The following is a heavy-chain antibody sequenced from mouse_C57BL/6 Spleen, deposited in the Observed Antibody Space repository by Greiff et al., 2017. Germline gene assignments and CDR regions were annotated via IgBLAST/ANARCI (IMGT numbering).Heavy chain of an antibody. CDR1: GYTFTSYW. CDR2: IDPSDSYT. D-gene: IGHD2-4*01. V-gene: IGHV1-50*01. J-gene: IGHJ1*03. Sequence: QVQLQQPGAELVKPGASVKLSCKASGYTFTSYWMQWVKQRPGQGLEWIGEIDPSDSYTNYNQKFKGKATLTVDTSSSTAYMQLSSLTSEDSAVYDCARRGLRQEGWYFGVWGTRTTVTVAS. CDR3: ARRGLRQEGWYFGV.